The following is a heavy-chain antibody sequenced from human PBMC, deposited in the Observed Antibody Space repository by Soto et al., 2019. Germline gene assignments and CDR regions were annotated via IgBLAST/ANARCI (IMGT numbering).Heavy chain of an antibody. Sequence: QVQLVESGGGVVQPGRSLRLSCAASGFTFGSYGMHWVRQAPGKGLEWVAVISYDGSNKYYADSVKGRFTISRDNSKNTLYLQMNSLRAEDTAVYYCAKDRAAAGTGYWGQGTLVTVSS. CDR1: GFTFGSYG. CDR2: ISYDGSNK. J-gene: IGHJ4*02. CDR3: AKDRAAAGTGY. D-gene: IGHD6-13*01. V-gene: IGHV3-30*18.